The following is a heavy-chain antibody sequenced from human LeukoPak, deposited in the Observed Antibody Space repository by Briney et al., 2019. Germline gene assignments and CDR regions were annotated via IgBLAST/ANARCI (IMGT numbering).Heavy chain of an antibody. V-gene: IGHV4-30-4*01. Sequence: SETLSLTCTVSGGSISSGDYYWSWIRQPPGKGLEWIGYIYYSGSTYYNPSLKSRVTISVDTSKNQFSLKLSSVTAADTAVYYCASRLKYSSSSFDYWGQGTLVTVSS. J-gene: IGHJ4*02. D-gene: IGHD6-6*01. CDR2: IYYSGST. CDR1: GGSISSGDYY. CDR3: ASRLKYSSSSFDY.